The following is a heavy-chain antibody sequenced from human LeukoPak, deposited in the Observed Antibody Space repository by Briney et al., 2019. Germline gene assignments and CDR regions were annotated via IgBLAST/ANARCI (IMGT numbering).Heavy chain of an antibody. D-gene: IGHD1-26*01. CDR3: AKARRSGTHYSDFDF. CDR1: GFNFDEYA. J-gene: IGHJ4*02. Sequence: GGSLRLSCAASGFNFDEYAMYWVRQAPGKGLEWVSLISGDGGTTSYADSVKGRFTISRDNSENSLNLQMKSLRPEDTALYYCAKARRSGTHYSDFDFWGQGTLVTVSS. V-gene: IGHV3-43*02. CDR2: ISGDGGTT.